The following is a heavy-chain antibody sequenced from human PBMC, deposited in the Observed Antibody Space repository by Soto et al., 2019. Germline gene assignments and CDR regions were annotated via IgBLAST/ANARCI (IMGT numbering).Heavy chain of an antibody. CDR2: IYPGDSDT. CDR3: ARLSYGDYYYYYYMDV. V-gene: IGHV5-51*01. Sequence: VRQMPGKGLEWMGIIYPGDSDTRYSPSFQGQVTISADKSIGTAYLQWSSLKASDTAMYYCARLSYGDYYYYYYMDVWGKGTTVTVSS. J-gene: IGHJ6*03. D-gene: IGHD4-17*01.